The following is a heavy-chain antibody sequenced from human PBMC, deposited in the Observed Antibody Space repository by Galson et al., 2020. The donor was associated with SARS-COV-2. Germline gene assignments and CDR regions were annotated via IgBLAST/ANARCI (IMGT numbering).Heavy chain of an antibody. CDR2: ISGSGGST. CDR3: AKEKEDIVATMGGRVLWYYGMDV. J-gene: IGHJ6*02. Sequence: GESLKISCAASGFTFSSYAMSWVRQAPGKGLEWVSAISGSGGSTYYADSVKGRFTISRDNSKNTLYLQMNSLRAEDTAVYYCAKEKEDIVATMGGRVLWYYGMDVWGQGTTVTVSS. CDR1: GFTFSSYA. D-gene: IGHD5-12*01. V-gene: IGHV3-23*01.